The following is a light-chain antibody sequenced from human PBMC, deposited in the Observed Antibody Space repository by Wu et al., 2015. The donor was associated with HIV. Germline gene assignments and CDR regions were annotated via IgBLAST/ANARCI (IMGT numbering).Light chain of an antibody. Sequence: PRERATSSCRPVRXLQQLSLVPAETWPDSHGSSIYDASTRATGIPARFSGSGSGTEFTLTISSMQSEDFAVYYCQQYNNWPTFGQGTKVEIK. CDR2: DAS. CDR3: QQYNNWPT. CDR1: RXLQQ. J-gene: IGKJ1*01. V-gene: IGKV3-15*01.